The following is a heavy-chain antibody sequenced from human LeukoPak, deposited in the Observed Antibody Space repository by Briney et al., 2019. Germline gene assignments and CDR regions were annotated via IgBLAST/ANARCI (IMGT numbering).Heavy chain of an antibody. D-gene: IGHD4-17*01. CDR3: ARRPYGESNWFDP. CDR1: GFTFSDYG. Sequence: GRSLRLSCAASGFTFSDYGMHWVRQAPGKGLEWVAVIWYDGSNKYYADSVKGRFTISRDNSKNTLYLQMNSLRAEDTAVYYCARRPYGESNWFDPWGQGTLVTVSS. V-gene: IGHV3-33*01. CDR2: IWYDGSNK. J-gene: IGHJ5*02.